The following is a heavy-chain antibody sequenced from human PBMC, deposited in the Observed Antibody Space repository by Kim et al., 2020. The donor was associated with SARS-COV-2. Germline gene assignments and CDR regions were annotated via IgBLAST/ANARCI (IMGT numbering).Heavy chain of an antibody. D-gene: IGHD2-21*01. CDR3: AKANKGNSNNYGLDV. J-gene: IGHJ6*02. CDR1: GFTFSSYL. Sequence: GGSLRLSCAASGFTFSSYLMRWVRQAPGKGLEWVSSLSGAGDYTFYADSVRGRFTISRDNSKNTLYLQMNSLRVEDTAIYYCAKANKGNSNNYGLDVWGQGTTVTVSS. V-gene: IGHV3-23*01. CDR2: LSGAGDYT.